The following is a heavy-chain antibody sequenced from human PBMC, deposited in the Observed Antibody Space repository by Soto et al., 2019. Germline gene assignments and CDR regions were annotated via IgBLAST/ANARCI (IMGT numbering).Heavy chain of an antibody. J-gene: IGHJ6*02. D-gene: IGHD2-21*02. CDR2: INPNSGGT. CDR1: GYTFTGYY. V-gene: IGHV1-2*04. Sequence: ASVKVSCKASGYTFTGYYMHWVRQAPGQGLEWMGWINPNSGGTNYAQKFQGWVTMTRDTSISTAYMELSRLRSDDTAVYYCARSPYCGGDCTGLNGMDVWGQGTTVTVSS. CDR3: ARSPYCGGDCTGLNGMDV.